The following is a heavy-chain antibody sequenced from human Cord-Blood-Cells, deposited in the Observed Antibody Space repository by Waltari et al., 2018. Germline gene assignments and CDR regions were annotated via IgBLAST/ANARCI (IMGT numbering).Heavy chain of an antibody. D-gene: IGHD2-2*01. V-gene: IGHV4-34*01. Sequence: QVQLQQWGAGLLKPSETLSLTCAVYGGSFSGYYCSWIRQPPGKGLEWIGEINHSGSTNYNPSLKSRVTISVDTSKNQFSLKLSSVTAADTAVYYCARRARKGYCSSTSCYRAFDIWGQGTMVTVSS. CDR2: INHSGST. J-gene: IGHJ3*02. CDR3: ARRARKGYCSSTSCYRAFDI. CDR1: GGSFSGYY.